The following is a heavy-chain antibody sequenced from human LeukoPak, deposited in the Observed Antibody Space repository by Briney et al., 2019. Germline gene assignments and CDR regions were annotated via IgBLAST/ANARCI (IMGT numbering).Heavy chain of an antibody. CDR3: ARSSSMVRGVIIYGWFDP. J-gene: IGHJ5*02. V-gene: IGHV3-23*01. Sequence: PGGSLRLSCAASGFTFSSYAMSWVRQAPGKGLEWVSAISGSGGSTYYADSVKGRFTISRDNSKNTLYLQMNSLRAEDTAVYYCARSSSMVRGVIIYGWFDPWGQGTLVTVSS. CDR1: GFTFSSYA. CDR2: ISGSGGST. D-gene: IGHD3-10*01.